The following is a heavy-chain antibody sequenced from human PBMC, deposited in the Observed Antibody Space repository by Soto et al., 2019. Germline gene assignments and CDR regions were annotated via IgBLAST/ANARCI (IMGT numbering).Heavy chain of an antibody. V-gene: IGHV1-3*01. CDR3: VRENYYYGMDV. CDR1: GYTFTSYA. Sequence: GASVKVSCKASGYTFTSYAMHWVRQAPGQRLEWMGWINAGNGNTKYSQKFQGRFTISRDISRNTLYLEMNSLRAEDTAVYYCVRENYYYGMDVWGQGTTVTVSS. J-gene: IGHJ6*02. CDR2: INAGNGNT.